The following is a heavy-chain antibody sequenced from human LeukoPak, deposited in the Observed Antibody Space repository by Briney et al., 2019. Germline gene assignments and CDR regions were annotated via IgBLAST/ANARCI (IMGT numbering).Heavy chain of an antibody. J-gene: IGHJ6*03. Sequence: SETLSLTCTVSGGSISSSSYYWGWIRQPPGKGLEWIGSIYYSGSTYYNPSLKSRVTISVDPSKNQFSLKLSSVTAADTAVYYCARHSGYSSGYAYYYYYMDVWGKGTTVTVSS. CDR2: IYYSGST. D-gene: IGHD5-18*01. CDR1: GGSISSSSYY. V-gene: IGHV4-39*01. CDR3: ARHSGYSSGYAYYYYYMDV.